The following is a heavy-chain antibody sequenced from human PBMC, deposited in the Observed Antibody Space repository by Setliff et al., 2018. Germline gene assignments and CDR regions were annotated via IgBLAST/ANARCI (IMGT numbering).Heavy chain of an antibody. D-gene: IGHD4-17*01. CDR3: VRVGREYGDSGGFDAFSV. Sequence: SGGSLRLTCAASGFTFRGSAMYWIRQHAGRGLDWIGRMSTTGTTTGTSSYNPSLQGRVAMSVDMSKNLFFLKIGSLTTMDTAVYYCVRVGREYGDSGGFDAFSVWGQGREGTVSS. CDR1: GFTFRGSA. CDR2: MSTTGTT. J-gene: IGHJ3*01. V-gene: IGHV4-4*07.